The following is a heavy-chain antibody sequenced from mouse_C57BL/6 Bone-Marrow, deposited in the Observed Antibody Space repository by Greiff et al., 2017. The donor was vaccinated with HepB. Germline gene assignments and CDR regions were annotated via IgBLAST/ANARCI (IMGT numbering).Heavy chain of an antibody. J-gene: IGHJ4*01. CDR2: IYPGSGST. D-gene: IGHD1-1*02. CDR3: ARGEWSYAMDY. CDR1: GYTFTSYW. Sequence: QVQLPPPGAELVKPGASVKMSCKASGYTFTSYWITWVKQRPGQGLEWIGDIYPGSGSTNYNEKFKSKATLTVDTSSSTAYMQLSSLTSEDSAVYYCARGEWSYAMDYWGQGTSVTVSS. V-gene: IGHV1-55*01.